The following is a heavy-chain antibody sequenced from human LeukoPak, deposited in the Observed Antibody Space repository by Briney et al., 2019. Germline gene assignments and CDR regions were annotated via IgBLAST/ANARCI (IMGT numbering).Heavy chain of an antibody. J-gene: IGHJ4*02. D-gene: IGHD2-8*02. CDR2: IASDGYNK. V-gene: IGHV3-30*18. CDR1: GFTFRTHS. CDR3: VKDLVGIPF. Sequence: GGSLRLSCTASGFTFRTHSMHWVRQAPGKGLEWVAVIASDGYNKYYVDSVKGRFTISRDNSKSTLYLQMNGLGSEDTAVYYCVKDLVGIPFWGQGTLVTVSS.